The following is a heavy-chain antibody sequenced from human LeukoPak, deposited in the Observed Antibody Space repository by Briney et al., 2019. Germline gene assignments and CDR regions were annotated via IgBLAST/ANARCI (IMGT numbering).Heavy chain of an antibody. J-gene: IGHJ6*03. Sequence: AWVKVSCKASGGDLSRYGISWVRLAPGQGLEWMGGIIPIFGTKNYAQRFQGRVTITTDESTSAVYMELSSLRSEDTAVYYCARDRIPAAPSYSYFYMDVWGKGTTLTVSS. CDR3: ARDRIPAAPSYSYFYMDV. CDR1: GGDLSRYG. D-gene: IGHD6-13*01. V-gene: IGHV1-69*05. CDR2: IIPIFGTK.